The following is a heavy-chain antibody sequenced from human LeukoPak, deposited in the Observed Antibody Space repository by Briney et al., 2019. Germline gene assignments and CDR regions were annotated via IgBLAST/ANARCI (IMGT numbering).Heavy chain of an antibody. J-gene: IGHJ4*02. D-gene: IGHD4/OR15-4a*01. CDR2: ISSSGSTI. V-gene: IGHV3-48*03. CDR3: ARYISFYGERSIDY. CDR1: GFTFSSYE. Sequence: PGGSLRLSCAASGFTFSSYEMNWVRQAPGKGLEWVSYISSSGSTIYYADSVKGRFTISRDNAKNSLYLQMNSLRAEDTAVYYCARYISFYGERSIDYWGQGTLVTVSS.